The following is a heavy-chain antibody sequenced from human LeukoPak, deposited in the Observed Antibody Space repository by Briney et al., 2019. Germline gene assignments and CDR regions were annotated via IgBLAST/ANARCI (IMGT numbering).Heavy chain of an antibody. CDR2: IYYSGST. V-gene: IGHV4-39*02. D-gene: IGHD5-24*01. Sequence: TSETLSLTCSVSGGSISSSRYYWGWIRQPPGKGLEWIGSIYYSGSTYYNPSLKSRVTIFVDTSKNQFSLKLSSVTAADTAVYYCARDGYNPIDYWGQGTLVTVPS. CDR3: ARDGYNPIDY. CDR1: GGSISSSRYY. J-gene: IGHJ4*02.